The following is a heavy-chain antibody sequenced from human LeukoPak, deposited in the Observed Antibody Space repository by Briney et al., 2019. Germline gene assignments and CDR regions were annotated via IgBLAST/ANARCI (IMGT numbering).Heavy chain of an antibody. CDR3: VRAYHSSGWYRIDY. Sequence: GGSLRLSCAASGFTFSSYEMNWVRQAPGKGLEWVSYISSSGSTIYYADSVKGRFTISRDNAKNSLYLQMNSLRAEDTAVYYCVRAYHSSGWYRIDYWGQGTLATVPS. V-gene: IGHV3-48*03. D-gene: IGHD6-19*01. CDR2: ISSSGSTI. J-gene: IGHJ4*02. CDR1: GFTFSSYE.